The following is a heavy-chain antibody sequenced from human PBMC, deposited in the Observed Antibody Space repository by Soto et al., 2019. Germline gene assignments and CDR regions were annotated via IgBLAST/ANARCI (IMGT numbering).Heavy chain of an antibody. CDR2: IYYDEST. CDR3: GKVLIGATRHTDVDS. J-gene: IGHJ4*02. Sequence: SETLSLTCTVSGVSLNSGHYYWVWIRQSPGKGLAWIASIYYDESTYYNPSLKSRVTVSTDKPKNQFSLTLKSVTAADTAVYYCGKVLIGATRHTDVDSWGQGALVTVSS. CDR1: GVSLNSGHYY. D-gene: IGHD2-15*01. V-gene: IGHV4-39*01.